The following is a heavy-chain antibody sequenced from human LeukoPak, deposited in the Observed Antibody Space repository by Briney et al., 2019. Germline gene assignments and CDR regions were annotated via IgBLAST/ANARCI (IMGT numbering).Heavy chain of an antibody. J-gene: IGHJ5*02. D-gene: IGHD6-19*01. CDR3: ARSTYNSGWYGWFDP. Sequence: SQTLSLTCTVSGGSISSGDYYWSWIRQHPGKGLEWIGYIYYSGSTFYNPSLKSQLTISLDTSKNQFSLKLSSVTAADTAVYYCARSTYNSGWYGWFDPWGQGTLVTVSS. CDR1: GGSISSGDYY. V-gene: IGHV4-31*01. CDR2: IYYSGST.